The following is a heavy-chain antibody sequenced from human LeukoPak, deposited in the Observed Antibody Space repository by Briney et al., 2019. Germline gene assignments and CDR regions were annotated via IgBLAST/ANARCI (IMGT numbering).Heavy chain of an antibody. V-gene: IGHV4-59*01. CDR3: ARQHGGNYLDF. CDR1: GVSISYNY. J-gene: IGHJ4*02. CDR2: IFYTGTT. D-gene: IGHD4-23*01. Sequence: SETLSLTCTVSGVSISYNYWSWIRQPPGKGLEWIGQIFYTGTTEYNPSLKSRVSMSLDTSKNQFSLRLRSVTAGDTAVYYCARQHGGNYLDFWGQGTLVTVSS.